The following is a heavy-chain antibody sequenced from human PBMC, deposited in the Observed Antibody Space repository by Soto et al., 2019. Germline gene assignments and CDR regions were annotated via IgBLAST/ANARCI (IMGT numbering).Heavy chain of an antibody. CDR1: GGSISSYY. CDR3: ARRIAAAGTLDY. CDR2: IYYSGST. D-gene: IGHD6-13*01. J-gene: IGHJ4*02. Sequence: TSETLSLTCTVSGGSISSYYWSWIRQPPGKGLEWIGYIYYSGSTNYNPSLKSRVTISVDTSKNQFSLKLSSVTAADTAVYYCARRIAAAGTLDYWGQGTLVTVSS. V-gene: IGHV4-59*08.